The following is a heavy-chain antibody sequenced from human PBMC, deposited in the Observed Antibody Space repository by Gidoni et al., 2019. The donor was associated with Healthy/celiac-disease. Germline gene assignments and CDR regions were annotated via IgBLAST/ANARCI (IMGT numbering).Heavy chain of an antibody. D-gene: IGHD3-16*01. J-gene: IGHJ4*02. Sequence: QVTLRESGPALVKPTQTLTLTCTVSGFSLSTSGMCVSWIRQPPGKALEWLARIDWDDDKYYSTSLKTRLTISKDTSKNQVVLTMTNMDPVDTATYYCARTTTVYDYVWGSYDYWGQGTLVTVSS. V-gene: IGHV2-70*15. CDR2: IDWDDDK. CDR1: GFSLSTSGMC. CDR3: ARTTTVYDYVWGSYDY.